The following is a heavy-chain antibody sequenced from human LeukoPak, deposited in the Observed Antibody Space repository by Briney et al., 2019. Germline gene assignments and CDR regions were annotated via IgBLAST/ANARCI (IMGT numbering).Heavy chain of an antibody. Sequence: GGSLRLSCAASGFIFNSYGMHWVRQAPGQGQEWVALIWYDGSNKYYTDSVKGRFTISRDNSKNTLYLEMNSLRAEDTAIYYCAREGPRGNSQFDYWGQGTLVTVSS. J-gene: IGHJ4*02. V-gene: IGHV3-33*01. D-gene: IGHD2/OR15-2a*01. CDR3: AREGPRGNSQFDY. CDR1: GFIFNSYG. CDR2: IWYDGSNK.